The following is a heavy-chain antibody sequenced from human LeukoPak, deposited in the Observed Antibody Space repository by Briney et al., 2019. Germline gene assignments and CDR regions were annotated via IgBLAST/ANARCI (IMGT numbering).Heavy chain of an antibody. CDR3: ARPITVAAVDY. V-gene: IGHV3-30*03. Sequence: GGSLRLSCAASGFTFSSYGMHWVSQAPGKGLEWVAVISYDGSNKYYADSVKGRFTISRDNSKNTLYLQMNSLRAEDTAVYYCARPITVAAVDYWGQGTLVTVSS. CDR2: ISYDGSNK. J-gene: IGHJ4*02. D-gene: IGHD6-19*01. CDR1: GFTFSSYG.